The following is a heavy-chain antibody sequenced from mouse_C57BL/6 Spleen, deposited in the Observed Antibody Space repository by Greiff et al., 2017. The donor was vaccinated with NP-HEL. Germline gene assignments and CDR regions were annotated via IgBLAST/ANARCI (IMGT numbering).Heavy chain of an antibody. CDR2: INPNNGGT. CDR3: ARSESNYDYCDY. D-gene: IGHD2-5*01. Sequence: EVQLHQSGPELVKPGASVKIPCKASGYTFTDYNMDWVKQSHGKSLEWIGDINPNNGGTIYNQKFKGKATLTVDKSSSTAYMELRSLTSEDTAVYYCARSESNYDYCDYWGQGTTLTVSS. CDR1: GYTFTDYN. V-gene: IGHV1-18*01. J-gene: IGHJ2*01.